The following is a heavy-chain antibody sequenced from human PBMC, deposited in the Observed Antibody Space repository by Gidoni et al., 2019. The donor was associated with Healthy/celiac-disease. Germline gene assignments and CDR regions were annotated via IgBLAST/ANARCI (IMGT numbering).Heavy chain of an antibody. Sequence: QVQLQQWGAGLLQPSETLSLTCAVYGGSFSGYYWSWIRQPPGKGLEWSGEINHSGSTNYNPSLKSRVTISVDTSKNQFSLKLSSVTAADTAVYYCAGWIQLWTTTYNWFDPWGQGTLVTVSS. J-gene: IGHJ5*02. CDR1: GGSFSGYY. V-gene: IGHV4-34*01. CDR3: AGWIQLWTTTYNWFDP. CDR2: INHSGST. D-gene: IGHD5-18*01.